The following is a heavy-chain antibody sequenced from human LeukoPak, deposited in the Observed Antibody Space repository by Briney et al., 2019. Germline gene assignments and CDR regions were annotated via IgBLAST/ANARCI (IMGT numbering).Heavy chain of an antibody. CDR2: IYYSGDT. J-gene: IGHJ4*02. CDR3: ARAITTGTFGY. CDR1: GGSISSSSHY. D-gene: IGHD1-1*01. V-gene: IGHV4-39*06. Sequence: NPSETLSLTCTVSGGSISSSSHYWGWIRQPPGKGLEWIGTIYYSGDTYYNPSLKSRVTISVDTSKNQFPLKLTSVTAADTAVYYCARAITTGTFGYWGQGTLVTVSS.